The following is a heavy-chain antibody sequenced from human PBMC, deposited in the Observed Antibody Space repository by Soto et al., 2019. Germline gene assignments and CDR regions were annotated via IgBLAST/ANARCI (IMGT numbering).Heavy chain of an antibody. CDR2: ISAYNGNA. Sequence: QVQLVQSGAEVKKPGASVKVSCKPSGYTFTNYGLSWVRQAPGQGLEWMGWISAYNGNASYSQKLQGRVTMTTDTSTSTGHMELRSLRSDDTAIYYCARVGATTGKTSNDYWGQGTLVIVSS. CDR1: GYTFTNYG. V-gene: IGHV1-18*01. CDR3: ARVGATTGKTSNDY. D-gene: IGHD1-26*01. J-gene: IGHJ4*02.